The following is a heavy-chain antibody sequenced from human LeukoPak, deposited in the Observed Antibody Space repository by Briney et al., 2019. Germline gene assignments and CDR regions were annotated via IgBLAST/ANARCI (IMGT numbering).Heavy chain of an antibody. CDR3: ARAAYYYDSSGYTSHYYYMDV. D-gene: IGHD3-22*01. V-gene: IGHV1-18*01. Sequence: ASVKVSCKASGYTFTSYGISWVRQAPGQGLEWMGWISAYNGNTNYAQKLQGRVTMTTDTSTSTAYMELRSLRSDDTAVYYCARAAYYYDSSGYTSHYYYMDVWGKGTTVTISS. CDR2: ISAYNGNT. CDR1: GYTFTSYG. J-gene: IGHJ6*03.